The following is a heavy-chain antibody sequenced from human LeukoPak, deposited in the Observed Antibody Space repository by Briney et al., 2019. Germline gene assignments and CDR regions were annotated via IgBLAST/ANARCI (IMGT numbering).Heavy chain of an antibody. V-gene: IGHV1-8*01. CDR3: ARGRVRRGLRFLEWLLY. CDR2: MNPNSGNT. D-gene: IGHD3-3*01. CDR1: GYTFTSYD. J-gene: IGHJ4*02. Sequence: ASVKVSCKASGYTFTSYDINWVRQATGQGLEWMGWMNPNSGNTGYAQKFQGRVTMTRNTSISTAYMELSSLRSEDTAVYYCARGRVRRGLRFLEWLLYWGQGTLVTVSS.